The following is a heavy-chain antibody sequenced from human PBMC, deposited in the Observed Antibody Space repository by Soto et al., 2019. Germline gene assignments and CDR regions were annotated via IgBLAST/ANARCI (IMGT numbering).Heavy chain of an antibody. D-gene: IGHD3-10*01. CDR1: GYTFTSYY. Sequence: WASVEVSCEASGYTFTSYYMHWVRQAPGQGLEWMGIINPSGGSTSYAQKFQGRVTMTRDTSTSTVYMELSSLRSEDTAVYYCARKGVRYYGSGWDYWGQGPLITFSS. V-gene: IGHV1-46*01. J-gene: IGHJ4*02. CDR2: INPSGGST. CDR3: ARKGVRYYGSGWDY.